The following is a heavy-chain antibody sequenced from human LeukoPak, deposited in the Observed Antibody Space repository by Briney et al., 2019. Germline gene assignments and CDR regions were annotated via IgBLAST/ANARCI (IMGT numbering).Heavy chain of an antibody. Sequence: GGSLRLSCAASGFTFADYAMHWVRQAPGKGLEGVSGISWNSGSIGYADSVKGRFTISRDNAKNSLYLQMNSLRAEDTALYYCAKDMNIVPAEGMDVWGQGTTVTVSS. CDR1: GFTFADYA. D-gene: IGHD2/OR15-2a*01. CDR2: ISWNSGSI. J-gene: IGHJ6*02. V-gene: IGHV3-9*01. CDR3: AKDMNIVPAEGMDV.